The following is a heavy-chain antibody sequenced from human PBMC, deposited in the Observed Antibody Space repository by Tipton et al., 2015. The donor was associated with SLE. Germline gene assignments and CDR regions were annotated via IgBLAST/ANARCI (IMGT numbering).Heavy chain of an antibody. D-gene: IGHD6-6*01. CDR1: GGSISSGSYY. CDR3: ACGEQLVQTGY. J-gene: IGHJ4*02. V-gene: IGHV4-61*09. CDR2: IYTSGST. Sequence: TLSLTCTVPGGSISSGSYYWSWIRQPAGKGLEWIGYIYTSGSTNYNPSLKSRVTISVDTSKNQFSLKLSSVTAADTAVYYCACGEQLVQTGYWGQGTLVTVAS.